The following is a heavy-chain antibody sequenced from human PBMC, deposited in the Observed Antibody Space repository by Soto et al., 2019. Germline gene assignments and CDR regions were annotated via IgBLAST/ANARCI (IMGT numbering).Heavy chain of an antibody. J-gene: IGHJ4*02. CDR3: ARYRDQDDFWSGSGY. Sequence: QVQLVQSGAEVKKPGASVKVSCKASGYTFTSYGISWVRQAPGQGLEWMGWISAYNGNTNYAQKIQGRVTMTTDTSTSTAYMELRSLRSDDTAVYSRARYRDQDDFWSGSGYWGQGTMVTVSS. V-gene: IGHV1-18*01. CDR2: ISAYNGNT. D-gene: IGHD3-3*01. CDR1: GYTFTSYG.